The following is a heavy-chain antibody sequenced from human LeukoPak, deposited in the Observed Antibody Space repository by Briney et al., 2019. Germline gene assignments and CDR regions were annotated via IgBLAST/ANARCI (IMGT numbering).Heavy chain of an antibody. CDR3: AKSLLDDTGFDYNWFDP. V-gene: IGHV3-23*01. CDR2: INCGGGST. Sequence: GGSLRLSCSASGFTFSTYAMNRVRQAPGGGLEWVSGINCGGGSTYYADSVKGRFTISRDNSKNTLYLQMNSLRVEDTAVYYCAKSLLDDTGFDYNWFDPGGQGTLVTVSS. D-gene: IGHD5-12*01. CDR1: GFTFSTYA. J-gene: IGHJ5*02.